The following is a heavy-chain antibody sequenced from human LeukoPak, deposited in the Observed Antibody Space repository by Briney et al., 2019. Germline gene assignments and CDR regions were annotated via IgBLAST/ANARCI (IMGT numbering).Heavy chain of an antibody. CDR3: ARLSVLLEGFDP. Sequence: PSETLSLTCTVSGGSISSSTYFWGWIRQPPGKGLEWIGSIYYSGSTFYNPSLKSQVTISVDTSKNQLSLKLSSVTAADTAVYYCARLSVLLEGFDPWGQGTLVTVSS. J-gene: IGHJ5*02. CDR1: GGSISSSTYF. CDR2: IYYSGST. V-gene: IGHV4-39*07. D-gene: IGHD3-10*01.